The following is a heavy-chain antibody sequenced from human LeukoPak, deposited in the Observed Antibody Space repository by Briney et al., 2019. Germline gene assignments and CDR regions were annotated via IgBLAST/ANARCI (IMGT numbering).Heavy chain of an antibody. Sequence: PSETLSPTCTVSGGSISNYYWSWIRQPPGKGLEWIGYIYYSGSTNYNPSLKSRVTISIDTSKNQFSLKLSSVTAADTAVYYCAREQLGIDHWGQGTLVTVSS. D-gene: IGHD6-6*01. CDR3: AREQLGIDH. V-gene: IGHV4-59*01. CDR2: IYYSGST. J-gene: IGHJ4*02. CDR1: GGSISNYY.